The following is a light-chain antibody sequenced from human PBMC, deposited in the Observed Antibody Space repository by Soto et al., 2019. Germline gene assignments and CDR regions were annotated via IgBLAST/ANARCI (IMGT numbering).Light chain of an antibody. J-gene: IGLJ2*01. V-gene: IGLV1-40*01. CDR3: SSYTTTTTHVV. Sequence: QSVLTQPPSVTGAPGQRVTISCTGSHSDIGAGYGVHWYQQFPHSAPKLLIYDTTNRPSGVPDRFSGSRSGTSASLAITGLQGEDEADYYCSSYTTTTTHVVFGGGTKLTVL. CDR2: DTT. CDR1: HSDIGAGYG.